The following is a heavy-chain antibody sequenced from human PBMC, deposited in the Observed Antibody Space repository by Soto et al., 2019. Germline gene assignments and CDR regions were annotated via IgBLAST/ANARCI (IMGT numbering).Heavy chain of an antibody. CDR2: FDPEDGET. D-gene: IGHD1-26*01. CDR1: GYTLTEVS. J-gene: IGHJ4*02. Sequence: ASVKVSWKGAGYTLTEVSMHWGRQAPGKGLEWMGGFDPEDGETIYAQKFQGRVTMTEDTSTDTAYMELSSLRSEDTAVYYCATRGLSGSYFMAGFDYWGQGTLVTVSS. V-gene: IGHV1-24*01. CDR3: ATRGLSGSYFMAGFDY.